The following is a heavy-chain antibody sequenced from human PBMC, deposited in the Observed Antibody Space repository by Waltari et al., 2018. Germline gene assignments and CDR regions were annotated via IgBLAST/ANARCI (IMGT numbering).Heavy chain of an antibody. Sequence: QVQLQESGPGLVKPSETLSLTCTVSGGSISSYYWSWIRQPPGKGLEWIGHIYFSGSTHYTPSLKRRATISVDTSKNQFSLKLRSVTAADTALYYCARYRGHLFDPWGQVTLFTVSS. V-gene: IGHV4-59*01. CDR2: IYFSGST. D-gene: IGHD3-10*01. J-gene: IGHJ5*02. CDR1: GGSISSYY. CDR3: ARYRGHLFDP.